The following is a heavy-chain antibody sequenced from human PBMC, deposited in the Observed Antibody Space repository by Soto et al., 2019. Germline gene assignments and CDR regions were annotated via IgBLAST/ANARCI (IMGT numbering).Heavy chain of an antibody. J-gene: IGHJ4*02. CDR3: ARSKRQYQLIFRY. D-gene: IGHD2-2*01. CDR2: IYYSGST. Sequence: QVQLQESGPGLVKPSETLSLTCTVSGGSISSYYWSWIRQPPGKGLEWIGFIYYSGSTKYNPNLQCRVTISVDTSKNQFSLKRSSVTAAATAVYYCARSKRQYQLIFRYWGQGTLVTVSS. V-gene: IGHV4-59*01. CDR1: GGSISSYY.